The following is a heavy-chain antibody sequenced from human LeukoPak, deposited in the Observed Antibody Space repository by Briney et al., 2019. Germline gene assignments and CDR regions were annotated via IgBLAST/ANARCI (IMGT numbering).Heavy chain of an antibody. J-gene: IGHJ4*02. V-gene: IGHV3-30*02. CDR3: AKDWGSSPAFDY. CDR2: IRYDGSNK. Sequence: PGGSLRLSCAASGFTFSSYGMHWVRQAPGKGLEWVAFIRYDGSNKYYADSVKGRFTISRDNSKNTLYLQMNSLRAEDTAVYYCAKDWGSSPAFDYWGQGTLVTVSS. D-gene: IGHD6-6*01. CDR1: GFTFSSYG.